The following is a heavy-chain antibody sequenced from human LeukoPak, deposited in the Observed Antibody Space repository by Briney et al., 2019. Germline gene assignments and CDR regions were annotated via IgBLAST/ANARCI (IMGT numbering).Heavy chain of an antibody. J-gene: IGHJ4*02. CDR1: GYSFTSYW. V-gene: IGHV5-51*01. CDR2: IYPGDSDT. D-gene: IGHD3-16*02. CDR3: ARQGGTFGGVIASYYFDY. Sequence: GESLKISFKGSGYSFTSYWIGWVRQMPGKGLEWMGIIYPGDSDTRYSPSFQGQVTISADKSISTAYLQWSSLKASDTAMYYCARQGGTFGGVIASYYFDYWGQGTLVTVSS.